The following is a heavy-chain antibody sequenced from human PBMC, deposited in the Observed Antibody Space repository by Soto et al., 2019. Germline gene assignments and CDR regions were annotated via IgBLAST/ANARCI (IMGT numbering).Heavy chain of an antibody. J-gene: IGHJ5*02. Sequence: RASVRVSCKASGYTFTSYGISWVRQAPGQGLEWMGWISAYNGNTNYAQKLQGRVTMTTDTSTSTAYVELRSLRSDDTAVYYCAGGSGIDWFDPWGQGTLVTVSS. CDR1: GYTFTSYG. CDR2: ISAYNGNT. CDR3: AGGSGIDWFDP. D-gene: IGHD1-26*01. V-gene: IGHV1-18*01.